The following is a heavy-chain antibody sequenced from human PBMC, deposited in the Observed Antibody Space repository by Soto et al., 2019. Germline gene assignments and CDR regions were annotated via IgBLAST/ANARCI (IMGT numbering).Heavy chain of an antibody. CDR2: INSDGSST. D-gene: IGHD2-21*01. V-gene: IGHV3-74*03. Sequence: PGGSLRLSCAASGFTFSGYWMHWVRQAPGRGLVWVSRINSDGSSTTYADSVKGRFTISRDNAKNTLYLQMNSLRAEDTAVYYCAREGAYCGGACMDVWGQGTTVTVSS. CDR1: GFTFSGYW. CDR3: AREGAYCGGACMDV. J-gene: IGHJ6*02.